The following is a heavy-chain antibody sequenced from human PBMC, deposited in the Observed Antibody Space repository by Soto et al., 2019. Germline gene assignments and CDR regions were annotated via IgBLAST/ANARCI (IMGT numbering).Heavy chain of an antibody. CDR1: GFTFSSYG. Sequence: QVQLVESGGGVVQPGRSLRLSCAASGFTFSSYGMHWVRQAPGKGLERVAVISYDGSNKYYADSVKGRFTISRDNSKNTLYLQMNSLRAEDTAVYYCAKGATVTTRRGSFDYWGQGTLVTVSS. V-gene: IGHV3-30*18. D-gene: IGHD4-17*01. J-gene: IGHJ4*02. CDR3: AKGATVTTRRGSFDY. CDR2: ISYDGSNK.